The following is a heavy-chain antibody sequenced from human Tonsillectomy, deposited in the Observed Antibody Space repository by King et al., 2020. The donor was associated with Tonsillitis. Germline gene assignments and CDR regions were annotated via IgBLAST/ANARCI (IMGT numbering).Heavy chain of an antibody. CDR3: ARDERLWSTTSCYYSYYYYGMDV. CDR1: GDSVSSNSAA. CDR2: TYYRSKWYN. Sequence: VQLQQSGPGLVKPSQTLSLTCALSGDSVSSNSAAWNWIRQSPSRGLEWLGRTYYRSKWYNDYAVSVKSRITINPDTSKNQFSLQLNSVTPEDTAVYYCARDERLWSTTSCYYSYYYYGMDVWGQGTTVTVSS. D-gene: IGHD2-2*01. J-gene: IGHJ6*02. V-gene: IGHV6-1*01.